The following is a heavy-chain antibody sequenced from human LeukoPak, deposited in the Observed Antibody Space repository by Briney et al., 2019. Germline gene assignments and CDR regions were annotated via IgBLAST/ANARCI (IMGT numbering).Heavy chain of an antibody. CDR3: ARGVVVVPAIGHPDY. Sequence: SQTLSLTCTVSGGSISSGDYYWSWIRQPPGKGLEWIGYIYYSGSTYYNPSLKSRVTISVDTSKNQFSLKLSSVTAADTAVYYCARGVVVVPAIGHPDYWRQGTLVTVSS. J-gene: IGHJ4*02. D-gene: IGHD2-2*01. CDR1: GGSISSGDYY. V-gene: IGHV4-30-4*08. CDR2: IYYSGST.